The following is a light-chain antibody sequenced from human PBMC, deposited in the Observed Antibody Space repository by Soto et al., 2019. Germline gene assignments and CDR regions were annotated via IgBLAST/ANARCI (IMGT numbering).Light chain of an antibody. CDR3: QSYDTNTPAI. J-gene: IGLJ2*01. CDR2: GDN. Sequence: NFMLTQPHSVSGSPGETVILSCTRSSGSIASNYVQWYQQRPGSAPSTVIFGDNRRPSGVPDRFSGSIDSSSNSASLTISGLKTEDEADYYCQSYDTNTPAIFGGGTKLTVL. V-gene: IGLV6-57*04. CDR1: SGSIASNY.